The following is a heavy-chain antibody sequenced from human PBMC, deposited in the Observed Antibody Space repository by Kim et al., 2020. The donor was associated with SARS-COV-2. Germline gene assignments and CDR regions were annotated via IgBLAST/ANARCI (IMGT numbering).Heavy chain of an antibody. CDR3: TRGGGLGYYDSSGYHSDDY. Sequence: GGSLRLSCTASGFTFGDYAMSWVRQAPGKGLEWVGFIRSKAYGGTTEYAASVKGRFTISRDDSKSIAYLQMNSLKTEDTAVYYCTRGGGLGYYDSSGYHSDDYWGQGTLVTVSS. CDR1: GFTFGDYA. V-gene: IGHV3-49*04. D-gene: IGHD3-22*01. J-gene: IGHJ4*02. CDR2: IRSKAYGGTT.